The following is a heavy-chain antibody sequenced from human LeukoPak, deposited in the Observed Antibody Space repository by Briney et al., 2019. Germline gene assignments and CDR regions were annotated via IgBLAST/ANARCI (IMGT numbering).Heavy chain of an antibody. J-gene: IGHJ6*03. V-gene: IGHV5-51*01. D-gene: IGHD5-12*01. CDR2: IYPGDSDT. CDR1: GYSFTSYW. CDR3: ARRGIVATITDYYMAV. Sequence: GESLKISCKGSGYSFTSYWIGWVRQMPGKGLEWMGIIYPGDSDTRYSPSFQGQVTISADKSISTAYLQWSSLKASDTAMYYCARRGIVATITDYYMAVWGKGTTVTVSS.